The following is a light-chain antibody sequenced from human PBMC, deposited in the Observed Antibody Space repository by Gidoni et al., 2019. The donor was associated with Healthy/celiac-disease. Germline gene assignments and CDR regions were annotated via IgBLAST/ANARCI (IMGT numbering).Light chain of an antibody. CDR2: KAS. CDR1: KSISSW. CDR3: QQYNSYSQT. V-gene: IGKV1-5*03. Sequence: DIQMTQSPSTLSASVGESVTITCRASKSISSWLAWYQQKPGKAPKPLIYKASSLESGVPSRFSGSGSGTEVTLTISSLQPDDFATYYCQQYNSYSQTFGQGTKVEIK. J-gene: IGKJ1*01.